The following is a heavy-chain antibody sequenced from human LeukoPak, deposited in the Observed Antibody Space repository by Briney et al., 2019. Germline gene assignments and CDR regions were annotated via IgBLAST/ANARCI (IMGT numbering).Heavy chain of an antibody. V-gene: IGHV4-59*01. CDR2: IYYSGST. Sequence: PSETLSLTCTVSGGSISSYYWSWIRQPPGKGLEWIGYIYYSGSTNYNPSLKSRVTISVDTSKNQFPLKLSSVTAADTAVYYCARAEGEYGDYNYYYYYGMDVWGQGTTVTVSS. CDR3: ARAEGEYGDYNYYYYYGMDV. J-gene: IGHJ6*02. D-gene: IGHD4-17*01. CDR1: GGSISSYY.